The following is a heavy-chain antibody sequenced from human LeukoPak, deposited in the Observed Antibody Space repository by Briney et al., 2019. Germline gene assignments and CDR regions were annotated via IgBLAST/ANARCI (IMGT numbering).Heavy chain of an antibody. CDR2: IYYSGST. J-gene: IGHJ4*02. D-gene: IGHD3-22*01. Sequence: SETLSLTCTVSGGSISSSSYYWGWIRQPPGKGLEWIGSIYYSGSTNYNPSLKSRVTMSVDTSKNQFSLKLSSVTAADTAVYYCARASGYYSIFLDYWGQGTLVTVSS. CDR3: ARASGYYSIFLDY. V-gene: IGHV4-39*07. CDR1: GGSISSSSYY.